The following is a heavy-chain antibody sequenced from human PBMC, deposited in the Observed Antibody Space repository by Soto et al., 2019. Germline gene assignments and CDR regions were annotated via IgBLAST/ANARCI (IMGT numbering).Heavy chain of an antibody. CDR1: GFNLPAYA. D-gene: IGHD2-21*01. Sequence: GGSLRLSCAASGFNLPAYAMNWVRQAPGKGLQWVSGLVGSGADINYADSVRGRFTVSRDNSRNTLYLQMNSLRDEDTAVYYCASSRGHSSGDCCSLDYWGQGTLVTVSS. CDR2: LVGSGADI. CDR3: ASSRGHSSGDCCSLDY. V-gene: IGHV3-23*01. J-gene: IGHJ4*02.